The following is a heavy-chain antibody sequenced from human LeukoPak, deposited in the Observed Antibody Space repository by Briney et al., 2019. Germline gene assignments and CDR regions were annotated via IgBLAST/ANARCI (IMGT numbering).Heavy chain of an antibody. Sequence: PSQTLSLTCTVSGSSISSGGYYWSWIRQHPGKGLEWIGYIYYSGSTYYNPSLKSRVTISVDTSKNQFSLKLSSVTAADTAVYYCARAIKCPNGEAYYYYYGMDVWGQGTTVTVSS. V-gene: IGHV4-31*03. D-gene: IGHD4-17*01. CDR2: IYYSGST. CDR3: ARAIKCPNGEAYYYYYGMDV. J-gene: IGHJ6*02. CDR1: GSSISSGGYY.